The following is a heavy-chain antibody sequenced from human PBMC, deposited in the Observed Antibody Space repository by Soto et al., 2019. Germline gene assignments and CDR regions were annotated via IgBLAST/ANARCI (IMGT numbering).Heavy chain of an antibody. J-gene: IGHJ6*03. Sequence: GGSLRLSCAASGFTFSSYGMHWVRQAPGKGLEWVAVIWYDGSNKYYADSVKGRFTISRDNSKNTLYLQMNSLRAEDTAVYYCGSDSRDGSSTSCCPYYYMDVWGKGTKVTVSS. V-gene: IGHV3-33*01. CDR3: GSDSRDGSSTSCCPYYYMDV. CDR2: IWYDGSNK. D-gene: IGHD2-2*01. CDR1: GFTFSSYG.